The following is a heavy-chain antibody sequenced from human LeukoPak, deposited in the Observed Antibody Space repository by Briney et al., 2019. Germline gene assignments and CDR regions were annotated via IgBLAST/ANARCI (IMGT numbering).Heavy chain of an antibody. D-gene: IGHD1-26*01. V-gene: IGHV3-7*04. J-gene: IGHJ4*02. CDR3: ARDGIDY. CDR1: GFTFSSYW. Sequence: GGSLRLSCAASGFTFSSYWMSWVRQAPGKGLEGVANIKPEGKEKFYVDSVKGRFTISRDNANNSVFLQMNSLTAEDTAVYYCARDGIDYWGQGTLVTVSS. CDR2: IKPEGKEK.